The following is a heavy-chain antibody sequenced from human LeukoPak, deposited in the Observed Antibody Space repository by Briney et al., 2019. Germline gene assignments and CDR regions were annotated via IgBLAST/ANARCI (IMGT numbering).Heavy chain of an antibody. CDR3: ARDRIAAAGTRYYYYMDV. D-gene: IGHD6-13*01. Sequence: PGGSLRLSCAASGFTFTNYWMSWFRQAPGKGLELVANIKRDRSEKYYVDSVKGRFTISRDNAKNSLYLQMNSLRAEDTAVYYCARDRIAAAGTRYYYYMDVWGKGTTVTISS. CDR2: IKRDRSEK. J-gene: IGHJ6*03. CDR1: GFTFTNYW. V-gene: IGHV3-7*01.